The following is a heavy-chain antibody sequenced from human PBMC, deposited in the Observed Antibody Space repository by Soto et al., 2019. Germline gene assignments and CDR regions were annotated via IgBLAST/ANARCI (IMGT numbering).Heavy chain of an antibody. J-gene: IGHJ6*02. CDR2: ISAYNGNT. CDR1: GYTFSSYG. CDR3: ARGGYRPVYYYGIDV. V-gene: IGHV1-18*04. Sequence: QVQLVQSGAEVKKPGASVKVSCKASGYTFSSYGISWVRQAPGQGREWMGWISAYNGNTKYAKKFQGRVTMTTDTSTSTAYMELRRLRSDDTAVYYCARGGYRPVYYYGIDVWGQGTMVTAAS. D-gene: IGHD2-15*01.